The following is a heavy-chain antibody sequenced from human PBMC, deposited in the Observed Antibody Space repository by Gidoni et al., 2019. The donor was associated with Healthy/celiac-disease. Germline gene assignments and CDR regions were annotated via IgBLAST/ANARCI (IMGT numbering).Heavy chain of an antibody. V-gene: IGHV3-49*05. CDR1: GFTFGDYA. J-gene: IGHJ3*02. Sequence: EVQLVESGGGLVKPGRSLRLSCTASGFTFGDYAMSWFRQAPGKGLEWVGFIRSKAYGGTTEYAASVKGRFTISRDDSKSIAYLQMNSLKTEDTAVYYCTRVGMITFGGVIVIGPDAFDIWGQGTMVTVSS. D-gene: IGHD3-16*02. CDR2: IRSKAYGGTT. CDR3: TRVGMITFGGVIVIGPDAFDI.